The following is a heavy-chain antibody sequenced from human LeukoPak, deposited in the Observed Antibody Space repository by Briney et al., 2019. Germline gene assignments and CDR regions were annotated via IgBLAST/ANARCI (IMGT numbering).Heavy chain of an antibody. CDR2: IVVGSGNT. CDR3: AIQPWGSGNNWYFDL. V-gene: IGHV1-58*02. D-gene: IGHD7-27*01. CDR1: GFTFTSSA. Sequence: GASVKVSCKASGFTFTSSAMQWVRQARGQRLEWIGWIVVGSGNTNYAQKFQERVTITRDMSISTAYMELSSLRSDDTAVYYCAIQPWGSGNNWYFDLWGRGTLVTVSS. J-gene: IGHJ2*01.